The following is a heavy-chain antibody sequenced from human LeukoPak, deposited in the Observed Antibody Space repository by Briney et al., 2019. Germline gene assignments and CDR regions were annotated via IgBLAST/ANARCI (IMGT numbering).Heavy chain of an antibody. CDR1: GFTFSSYS. D-gene: IGHD2-21*01. V-gene: IGHV3-48*01. CDR3: ARHIHPQGLIGYAMDV. CDR2: ISSSSSTI. J-gene: IGHJ6*02. Sequence: GGSLRLSCAASGFTFSSYSMNWVRQAPGKGLEWVSYISSSSSTIYYADSVKGRFTISRDNAKNSLYLQMNSLRAEDTAVYYCARHIHPQGLIGYAMDVWGQGTTVIVSS.